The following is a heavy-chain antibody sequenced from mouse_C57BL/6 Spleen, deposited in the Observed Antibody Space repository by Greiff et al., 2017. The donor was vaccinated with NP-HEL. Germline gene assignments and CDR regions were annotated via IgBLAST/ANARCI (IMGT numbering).Heavy chain of an antibody. CDR3: TRGGDGNYAY. CDR1: GYTFTDYE. J-gene: IGHJ3*01. Sequence: QVQLQQSGAELVRPGASVTLSCKASGYTFTDYEMHWVKQTPVHGLEWIGAIDPETGGTAYNQKFKGKAILTADKSSSTAYMELRSLTSEDSAVYYCTRGGDGNYAYWGQGTLVTVSA. CDR2: IDPETGGT. D-gene: IGHD2-1*01. V-gene: IGHV1-15*01.